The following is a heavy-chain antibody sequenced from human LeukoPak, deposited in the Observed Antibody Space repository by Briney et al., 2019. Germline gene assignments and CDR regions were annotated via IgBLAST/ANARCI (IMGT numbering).Heavy chain of an antibody. CDR3: ARVSWIQLWPDAFDI. D-gene: IGHD5-18*01. CDR1: GDSITGYS. J-gene: IGHJ3*02. V-gene: IGHV4-59*01. CDR2: IYYSGDS. Sequence: SETLSLTCSVSGDSITGYSWSWIRQPPGKGLEWIAYIYYSGDSSYNPSLKNRVSVSVDTSKNQFSLKLKSVTAADTAVYYCARVSWIQLWPDAFDIWGQGTMVTVSS.